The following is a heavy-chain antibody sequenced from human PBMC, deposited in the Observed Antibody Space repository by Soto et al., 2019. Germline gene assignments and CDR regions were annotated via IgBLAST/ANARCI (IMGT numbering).Heavy chain of an antibody. CDR3: ARDKNYYYAMDV. V-gene: IGHV4-34*01. CDR2: INHSGST. Sequence: GSGIRQPPGKGLEWIGEINHSGSTNYNPSLKSRVTISADTSKNQFSLKLSSVTAADTAVFYCARDKNYYYAMDVWGQGTTVTV. J-gene: IGHJ6*02.